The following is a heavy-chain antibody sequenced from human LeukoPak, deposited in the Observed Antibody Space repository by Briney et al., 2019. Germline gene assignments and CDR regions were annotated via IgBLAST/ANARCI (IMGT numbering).Heavy chain of an antibody. J-gene: IGHJ6*03. CDR1: GYTFTSYG. CDR2: ISAYNGNT. D-gene: IGHD1-1*01. Sequence: GASVKVSCKASGYTFTSYGISWVRQAPGQGLEWMGWISAYNGNTNYAQKLQGRVTMTTDTSTSTAYMELRSLRSDDTAVYYCAREKGDNWNDGYYYYYMDVWGKGTTVTVSS. CDR3: AREKGDNWNDGYYYYYMDV. V-gene: IGHV1-18*01.